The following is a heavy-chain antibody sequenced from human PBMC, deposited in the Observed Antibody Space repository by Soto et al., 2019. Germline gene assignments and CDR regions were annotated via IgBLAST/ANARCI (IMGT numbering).Heavy chain of an antibody. CDR3: ARDQGGTWFDP. J-gene: IGHJ5*01. CDR2: ISPNSGDT. Sequence: QVQLVQSGAEVKKPGASVKVSCEASGYPFTAYYIHWMRQAPGQGLEWMGWISPNSGDTKYAQKFQGRVTMIRDTSISPAYMELTRLRSDEPAVYYCARDQGGTWFDPWGQGTLVTVSS. V-gene: IGHV1-2*02. D-gene: IGHD3-16*01. CDR1: GYPFTAYY.